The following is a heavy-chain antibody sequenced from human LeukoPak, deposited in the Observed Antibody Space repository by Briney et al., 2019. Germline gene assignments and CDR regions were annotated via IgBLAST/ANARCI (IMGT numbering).Heavy chain of an antibody. CDR2: IYHSGNT. Sequence: SETLSLTCTVSGYSISRGYYWGWIRPPPGKGLEWIGSIYHSGNTYYNPPLKSRVTISVDTSKNQFSLKLSSVTAADTAVYYCARAGYGDSDFDYWGQGTLVTVSS. CDR1: GYSISRGYY. CDR3: ARAGYGDSDFDY. J-gene: IGHJ4*02. V-gene: IGHV4-38-2*02. D-gene: IGHD4-17*01.